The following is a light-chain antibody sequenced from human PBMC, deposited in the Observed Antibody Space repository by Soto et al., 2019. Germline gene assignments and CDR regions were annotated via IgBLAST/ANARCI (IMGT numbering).Light chain of an antibody. V-gene: IGKV3-11*01. J-gene: IGKJ3*01. CDR3: QQRSNWPRFT. Sequence: EIVLTQSPATLFLSPGERATLSCRASQSVSSYLAWYQQKPGQAPRLLIYDASNRATGIPARFSGSGSGTDFTLTISSLEPEDFAFYYCQQRSNWPRFTFGPGTKVDIK. CDR2: DAS. CDR1: QSVSSY.